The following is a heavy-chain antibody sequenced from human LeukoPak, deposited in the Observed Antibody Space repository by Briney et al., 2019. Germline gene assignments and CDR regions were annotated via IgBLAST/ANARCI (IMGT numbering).Heavy chain of an antibody. CDR2: IYHSGTT. D-gene: IGHD1-26*01. J-gene: IGHJ5*02. V-gene: IGHV4-30-2*01. CDR1: GGSIYGGGYY. Sequence: PSQTLSLTCTVSGGSIYGGGYYWSWIRQPPGKGLEWIGYIYHSGTTYYNPPLKSRVTISIDRSKNQFSLKLSSVTAADTAVYYCARARDTTSGSNWFDPWGQGTQVTVSS. CDR3: ARARDTTSGSNWFDP.